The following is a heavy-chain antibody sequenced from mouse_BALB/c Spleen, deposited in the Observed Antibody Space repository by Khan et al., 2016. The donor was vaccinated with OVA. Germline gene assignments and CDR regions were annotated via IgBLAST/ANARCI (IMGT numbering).Heavy chain of an antibody. CDR1: GFTLTTYG. CDR3: ARNSYMYYFIY. V-gene: IGHV2-2*02. CDR2: IRSDDKT. D-gene: IGHD2-14*01. J-gene: IGHJ3*01. Sequence: QVQLKESGPGLVRPSQTLSITCTVSGFTLTTYGVHWVSQSPGKGLEWLGVIRSDDKTDNNAAFISRLSINKDNSTSKDFFKMNSLEANDTAMYYWARNSYMYYFIYWGHGTLVTVSA.